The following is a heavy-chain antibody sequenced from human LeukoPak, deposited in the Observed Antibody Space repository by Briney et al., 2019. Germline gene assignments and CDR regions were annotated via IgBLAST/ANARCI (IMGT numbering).Heavy chain of an antibody. D-gene: IGHD2-21*02. CDR2: IIPIFGTA. Sequence: SFQLSGGTLSREEMSRVRRAPGQWLKWMGGIIPIFGTANYAQKFQGRVTITADESTSTAYMELSSLRSEDTAVYYCARSLDDLEVFDYWGQGTLVTVS. V-gene: IGHV1-69*01. CDR3: ARSLDDLEVFDY. CDR1: GGTLSREE. J-gene: IGHJ4*02.